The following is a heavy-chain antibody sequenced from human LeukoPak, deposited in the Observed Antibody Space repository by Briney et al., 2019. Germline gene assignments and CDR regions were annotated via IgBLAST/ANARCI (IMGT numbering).Heavy chain of an antibody. V-gene: IGHV4-59*01. CDR1: GGSISSYY. CDR3: ARVYRPYYYGPGSDYFDY. Sequence: SETLSLTCTVSGGSISSYYWSWIRQPPGKGLEWIGYIYYSGSTNYNPSLKSRVTISVDTSKNQFSLKLSSVTAADTAVYYCARVYRPYYYGPGSDYFDYWGQGTLVTVS. CDR2: IYYSGST. J-gene: IGHJ4*02. D-gene: IGHD3-10*01.